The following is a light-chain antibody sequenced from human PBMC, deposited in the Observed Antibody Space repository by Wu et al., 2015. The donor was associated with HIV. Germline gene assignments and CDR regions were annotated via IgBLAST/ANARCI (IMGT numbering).Light chain of an antibody. CDR1: EHYLP. V-gene: IGKV1-39*01. Sequence: PSSCLLLLGQSHHHLPGKSEHYLPFKLVSAKPGKAPKLLIYSSSYLQSGVPSRFSGSGSGTEFTLTLNGLQVEDIATYYCQQSHSIPRTFGQGTKVEIK. CDR3: QQSHSIPRT. CDR2: SSS. J-gene: IGKJ1*01.